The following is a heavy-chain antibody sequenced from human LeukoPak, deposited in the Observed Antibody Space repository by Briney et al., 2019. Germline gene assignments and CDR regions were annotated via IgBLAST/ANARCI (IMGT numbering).Heavy chain of an antibody. D-gene: IGHD3-22*01. Sequence: GGSLRLSCAASGFTFSSYSMNWVRQAPGKGLEWVSSISSSSSYIYYADSVKGRFTISRDNAKNSLYLQMNSLRAEDTAAYYCAREITTSYYYDSSGYIDYWGQGTLVTVSS. J-gene: IGHJ4*02. CDR1: GFTFSSYS. V-gene: IGHV3-21*01. CDR2: ISSSSSYI. CDR3: AREITTSYYYDSSGYIDY.